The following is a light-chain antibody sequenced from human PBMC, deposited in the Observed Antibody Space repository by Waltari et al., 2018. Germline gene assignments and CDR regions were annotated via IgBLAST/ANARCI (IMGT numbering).Light chain of an antibody. CDR2: DVI. Sequence: YQQHPGKAPKLVIYDVINRPSGVSNRFSGSKSDNTASLTISGLQAEDEADYYCAYYTGGSTLVLFGGVTRLTVL. V-gene: IGLV2-14*03. CDR3: AYYTGGSTLVL. J-gene: IGLJ3*02.